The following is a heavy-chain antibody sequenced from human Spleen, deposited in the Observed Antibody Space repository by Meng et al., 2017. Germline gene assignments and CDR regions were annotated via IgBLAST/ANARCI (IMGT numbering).Heavy chain of an antibody. CDR2: ISSNGGST. CDR1: GFTFSSYA. Sequence: LSLTCAASGFTFSSYAMHWVRQAPGKGLEYVSAISSNGGSTYYANSVKGRFTISRDNSKNTLYLQMVSLRAEDMAVYYCARVLYYGSGSNWFDPWGQGTLVTVSS. J-gene: IGHJ5*02. D-gene: IGHD3-10*01. CDR3: ARVLYYGSGSNWFDP. V-gene: IGHV3-64*01.